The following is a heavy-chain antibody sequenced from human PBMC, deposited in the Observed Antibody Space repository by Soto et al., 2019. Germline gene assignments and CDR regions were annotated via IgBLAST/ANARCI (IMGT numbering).Heavy chain of an antibody. V-gene: IGHV4-31*03. CDR3: ARGAQVVTPYYFDY. CDR2: IYYSGST. CDR1: CGSIISGGYY. D-gene: IGHD2-21*02. Sequence: PSETLSLTCTFSCGSIISGGYYWSWIRQHPGKGLEWIGYIYYSGSTYYNPSLKSRVTISVDTSKNQFSLKLSSVTAADTAVYYCARGAQVVTPYYFDYWGQGTLVTVSS. J-gene: IGHJ4*02.